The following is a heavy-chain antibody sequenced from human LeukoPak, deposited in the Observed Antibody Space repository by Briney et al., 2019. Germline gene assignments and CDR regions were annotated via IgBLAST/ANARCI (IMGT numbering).Heavy chain of an antibody. CDR2: IGNNGGGI. CDR1: GFTFSTYT. J-gene: IGHJ4*02. D-gene: IGHD7-27*01. Sequence: QPGGSLRLSRAASGFTFSTYTMYWVRHPPGKRLEWVSIIGNNGGGIHYADSVRGRFTISRDNSKNALYLQMNSLRVEDTAVYYCAIDPNWGTHSWGQGVLVTVSS. V-gene: IGHV3-23*01. CDR3: AIDPNWGTHS.